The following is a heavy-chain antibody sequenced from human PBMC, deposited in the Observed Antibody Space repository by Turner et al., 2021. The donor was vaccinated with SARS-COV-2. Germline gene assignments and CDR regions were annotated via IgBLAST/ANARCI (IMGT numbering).Heavy chain of an antibody. J-gene: IGHJ1*01. D-gene: IGHD6-19*01. CDR2: INHSGST. Sequence: QVQLQQWGAGLLKPSETLSLTCAVYGGSFSGYYWSWIRQPPGKGLEWIGEINHSGSTNYNPSLKSRVTISVDTSKNQFSLKRSSVTAADTAVYYCPRGYYNAAYSSGWYVYNAEYFQNWGQGTLVTVSS. V-gene: IGHV4-34*01. CDR3: PRGYYNAAYSSGWYVYNAEYFQN. CDR1: GGSFSGYY.